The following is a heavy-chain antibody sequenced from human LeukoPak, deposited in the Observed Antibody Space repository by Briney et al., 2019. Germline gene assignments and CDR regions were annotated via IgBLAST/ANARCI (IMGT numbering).Heavy chain of an antibody. CDR1: GFTFSSYA. J-gene: IGHJ3*02. CDR2: ISSTSSYI. D-gene: IGHD3-22*01. V-gene: IGHV3-21*01. Sequence: GGSLRLSCAASGFTFSSYATHWVRQAPGKGLEWVSSISSTSSYIYYADSVKGRFTISRDNAKNSLFLRMNSLRAEDTAVYYCALLAFYYDSSGQDAFDIWGQGTVVTVSS. CDR3: ALLAFYYDSSGQDAFDI.